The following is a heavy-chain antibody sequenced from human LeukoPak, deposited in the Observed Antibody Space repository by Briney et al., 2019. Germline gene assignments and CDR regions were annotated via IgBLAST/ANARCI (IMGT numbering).Heavy chain of an antibody. CDR2: ISYDGSNK. CDR3: ARDRVVRGVIGLFDY. J-gene: IGHJ4*02. V-gene: IGHV3-30*19. D-gene: IGHD3-10*01. Sequence: TGGSLRLSCAASGFTFSSYGMHWVRQAPGKGLEWVAVISYDGSNKYYADSVKGRFTISRDNSKNTLYLQMNSLRAEDTAVYYCARDRVVRGVIGLFDYWGQGTLVTVSS. CDR1: GFTFSSYG.